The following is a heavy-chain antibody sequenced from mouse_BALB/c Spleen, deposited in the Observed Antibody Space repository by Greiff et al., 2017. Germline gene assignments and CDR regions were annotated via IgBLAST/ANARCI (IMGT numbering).Heavy chain of an antibody. J-gene: IGHJ3*01. CDR2: ISYSGST. CDR3: ARMTRGAY. Sequence: EVKLMESGPGLVKPSQSLSLTCTVTGYSITSDYAWNWIRQFPGNKLEWMGYISYSGSTSYNPSLKSRISITRDTSKNQFFLQLNSVTTEDTATYYCARMTRGAYWGQGTLVTVSA. CDR1: GYSITSDYA. V-gene: IGHV3-2*02. D-gene: IGHD2-13*01.